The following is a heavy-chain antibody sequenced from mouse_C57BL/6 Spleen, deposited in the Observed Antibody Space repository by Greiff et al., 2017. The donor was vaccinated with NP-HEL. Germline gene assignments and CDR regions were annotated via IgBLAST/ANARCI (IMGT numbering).Heavy chain of an antibody. CDR2: IYPGDGDT. CDR1: GYAFSSSW. CDR3: ARPYPYAMDY. Sequence: QVQLQQSGPELVKPGASVKISCKASGYAFSSSWMNWVKQRPGKGLEWIGRIYPGDGDTNYNGKFKGKATLTADKSSSTAYMQLSSLTSEDSAVYFCARPYPYAMDYWGQGTSVTVYS. J-gene: IGHJ4*01. D-gene: IGHD2-10*01. V-gene: IGHV1-82*01.